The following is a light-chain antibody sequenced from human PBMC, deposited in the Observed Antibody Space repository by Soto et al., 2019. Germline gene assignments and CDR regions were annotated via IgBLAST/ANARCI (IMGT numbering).Light chain of an antibody. Sequence: ETVLTQSPATLSLSPGERATLSCRASQSVSSYLAWYQQKPGQAPRLLIYDASNRATGIPARFSGSGSGTDFTLTISSLEPEDFAVYYCQHGGTFGPGTKVDIK. CDR3: QHGGT. J-gene: IGKJ3*01. CDR1: QSVSSY. V-gene: IGKV3-11*01. CDR2: DAS.